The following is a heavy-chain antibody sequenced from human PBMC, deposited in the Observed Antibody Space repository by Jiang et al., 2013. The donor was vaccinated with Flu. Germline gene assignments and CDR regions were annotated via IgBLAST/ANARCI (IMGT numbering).Heavy chain of an antibody. CDR3: AKDHTQQLIHYFDY. CDR2: ISSDGSIE. CDR1: GYSISNYA. V-gene: IGHV3-30-3*01. J-gene: IGHJ4*02. D-gene: IGHD6-6*01. Sequence: VQLLESGGGVVQPGRSLRLSCATSGYSISNYATHWVRQAPGKGLEWVAFISSDGSIESYADSVKGRFTVSRDNSKNTLYLQMNSLRTGDTAVYYCAKDHTQQLIHYFDYWGQGILVTVSS.